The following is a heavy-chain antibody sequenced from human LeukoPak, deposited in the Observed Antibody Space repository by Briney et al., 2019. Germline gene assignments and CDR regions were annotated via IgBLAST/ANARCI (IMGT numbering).Heavy chain of an antibody. CDR3: ARRSGDGYFLDS. CDR1: GGSMSGYY. D-gene: IGHD5-24*01. J-gene: IGHJ4*02. CDR2: TFSSGAT. V-gene: IGHV4-4*09. Sequence: PSETLSLTCIVSGGSMSGYYWSWIRRPPGKGLEWIGHTFSSGATTYNPSLKSRVTISVDTSRSQFSLNLSSVTAADTAVYYCARRSGDGYFLDSWGQGTLVTVSS.